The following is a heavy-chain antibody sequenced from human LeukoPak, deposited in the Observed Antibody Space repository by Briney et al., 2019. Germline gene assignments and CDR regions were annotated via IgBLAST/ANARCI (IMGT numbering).Heavy chain of an antibody. D-gene: IGHD4-23*01. J-gene: IGHJ4*02. V-gene: IGHV4-39*01. CDR3: ARHGIHGGNTLTPYDY. Sequence: PSETLSLTCAVSGGSITSTTYYWGWIRQPPGKGLEWIGRIHSNGNTYYNPSLESRVTISVDTSKNQFSLKLSSVTAADTAVYYCARHGIHGGNTLTPYDYWGQGTLVTVSS. CDR1: GGSITSTTYY. CDR2: IHSNGNT.